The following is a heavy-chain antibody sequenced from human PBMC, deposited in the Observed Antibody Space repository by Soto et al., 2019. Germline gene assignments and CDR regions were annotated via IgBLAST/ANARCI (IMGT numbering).Heavy chain of an antibody. CDR3: AKDKLYCSGGSCYSNFDY. CDR2: ISGSGGST. CDR1: GFTFSSYA. D-gene: IGHD2-15*01. Sequence: GGSLRLSCAASGFTFSSYAMSWVRQAPGKGLEWVSAISGSGGSTYYADSVKGRFTISRDNSKNTRYLQMNSLRAEDTAVYYCAKDKLYCSGGSCYSNFDYWGQGTQVTVSS. J-gene: IGHJ4*02. V-gene: IGHV3-23*01.